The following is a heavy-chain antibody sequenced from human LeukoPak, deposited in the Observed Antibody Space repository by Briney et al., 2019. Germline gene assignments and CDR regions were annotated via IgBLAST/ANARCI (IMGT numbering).Heavy chain of an antibody. V-gene: IGHV1-18*01. CDR3: ASWGDTAMGSFYYYMDV. Sequence: ASVKVSCKASGYTFTSYGISWVRQAPGQGLEWMGWISAYNGNTNYAQKLQGRVTMTTDTSTSTAYMELRSLRSDDTAVYYCASWGDTAMGSFYYYMDVWGKGTTVTISS. D-gene: IGHD5-18*01. J-gene: IGHJ6*03. CDR2: ISAYNGNT. CDR1: GYTFTSYG.